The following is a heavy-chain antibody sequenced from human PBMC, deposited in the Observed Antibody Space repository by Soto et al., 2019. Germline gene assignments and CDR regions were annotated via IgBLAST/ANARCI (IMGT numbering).Heavy chain of an antibody. D-gene: IGHD3-22*01. CDR3: AKAMYYSDSSGYYRAFDV. Sequence: QVQLVESGGGVVQPGRSLRLSCAASGFTFSDYGMHWVRQAPGKGLEWVAVISYDGSNKYYADSVKGRFTISRDDSKNTLYLQMHSLRAEDTAVYYCAKAMYYSDSSGYYRAFDVWGLGTMVTVSS. J-gene: IGHJ3*01. V-gene: IGHV3-30*18. CDR2: ISYDGSNK. CDR1: GFTFSDYG.